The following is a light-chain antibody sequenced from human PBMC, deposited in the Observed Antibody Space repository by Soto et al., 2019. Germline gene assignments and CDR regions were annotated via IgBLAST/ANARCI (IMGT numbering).Light chain of an antibody. CDR1: QSVTSN. Sequence: VMTQSPATLSVSPGEGASLSCRASQSVTSNLAWYQQKPGRAPRLLIYCSFTRATGIPDRFSGSGSWTEFALTISSLQSEDFAVYYCQQYNNWPLTFGGGTKVEIK. CDR2: CSF. V-gene: IGKV3-15*01. CDR3: QQYNNWPLT. J-gene: IGKJ4*01.